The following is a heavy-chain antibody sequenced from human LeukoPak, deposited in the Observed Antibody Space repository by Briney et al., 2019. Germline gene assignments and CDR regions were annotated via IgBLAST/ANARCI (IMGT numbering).Heavy chain of an antibody. Sequence: SETLSLSCSVSGASTSHFYWNWIRQPPGKGLEWIGYMHNSGSSKHSPSLKSRVTISIDTSKNQFSLQLASVTAADTAIYYCARSAEWLRNAFDIWGQGTMVSVSS. D-gene: IGHD5-12*01. CDR2: MHNSGSS. J-gene: IGHJ3*02. CDR3: ARSAEWLRNAFDI. CDR1: GASTSHFY. V-gene: IGHV4-59*01.